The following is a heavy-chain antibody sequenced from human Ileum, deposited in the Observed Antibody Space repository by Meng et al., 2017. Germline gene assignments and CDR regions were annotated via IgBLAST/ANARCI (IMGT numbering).Heavy chain of an antibody. J-gene: IGHJ3*02. D-gene: IGHD3-16*01. CDR1: GFTFSSYS. CDR2: ISSSSSYI. V-gene: IGHV3-21*01. Sequence: GESLKISCAASGFTFSSYSMNWVRQAPGKGLEWVSSISSSSSYIYYADSVKGRFTIPRDNAKNSLYLQMNSLRAEDTAVYYCARTSYYHAFDIWGQGTMVTVSS. CDR3: ARTSYYHAFDI.